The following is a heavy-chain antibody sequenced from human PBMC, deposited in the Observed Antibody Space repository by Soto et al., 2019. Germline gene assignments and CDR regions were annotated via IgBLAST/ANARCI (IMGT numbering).Heavy chain of an antibody. CDR3: VRDHGQWDGNYDAFDI. D-gene: IGHD4-17*01. J-gene: IGHJ3*02. CDR1: GCTFGSYW. V-gene: IGHV3-74*01. CDR2: INSDGSTT. Sequence: GGSMRHSCAAFGCTFGSYWVRWVRKATGKGLVWVSRINSDGSTTTYADSVKGRFTISRDNAKSSLYLQMNSLRAEDTAVYYCVRDHGQWDGNYDAFDIWGQGTMVTVSS.